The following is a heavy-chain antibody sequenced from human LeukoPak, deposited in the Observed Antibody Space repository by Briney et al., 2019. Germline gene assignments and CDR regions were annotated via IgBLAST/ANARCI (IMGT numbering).Heavy chain of an antibody. CDR2: ISAYNGNT. CDR3: ARDLWYGYYYYYYMDV. CDR1: GYTFTSYG. V-gene: IGHV1-18*01. D-gene: IGHD2-21*01. Sequence: GESLKISCKASGYTFTSYGISWVRQAPGQGLEWMGWISAYNGNTNYAQKLQGRVTMTTDTSTSTAYMELRSLRSDDTAVYYCARDLWYGYYYYYYMDVWGKGTTVTVSS. J-gene: IGHJ6*03.